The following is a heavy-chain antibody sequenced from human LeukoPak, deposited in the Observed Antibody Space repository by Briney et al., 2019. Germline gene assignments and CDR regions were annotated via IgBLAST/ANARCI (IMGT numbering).Heavy chain of an antibody. J-gene: IGHJ4*02. CDR1: GFTFSSYS. CDR2: ISSSSSYT. D-gene: IGHD4-17*01. V-gene: IGHV3-21*01. Sequence: GGSLRLSCAASGFTFSSYSMNWVRQAPGKGLEWVSSISSSSSYTYYADSVKGRFTISRDNAKNSLYLQMNSLRAEDTAVYCCARDTVESGYGDYNFDYWGQGTLVTVSS. CDR3: ARDTVESGYGDYNFDY.